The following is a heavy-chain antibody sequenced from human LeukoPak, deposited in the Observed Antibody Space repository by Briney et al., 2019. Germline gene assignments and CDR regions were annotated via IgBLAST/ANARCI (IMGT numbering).Heavy chain of an antibody. CDR1: GFTFSSYA. CDR2: IYSGGST. J-gene: IGHJ5*02. CDR3: ARGPGYCSSTRCWGDNWFDP. V-gene: IGHV3-53*01. Sequence: PGGSLRLSCAASGFTFSSYAMSWVRQAPGKGLEWVSVIYSGGSTYYADSVKGRFTISRDNSKNTLYLQMNSLRAEDTAVYYCARGPGYCSSTRCWGDNWFDPWGQGTLVTVSS. D-gene: IGHD2-2*01.